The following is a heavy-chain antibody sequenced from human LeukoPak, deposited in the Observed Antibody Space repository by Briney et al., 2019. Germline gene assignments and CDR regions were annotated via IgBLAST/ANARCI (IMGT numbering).Heavy chain of an antibody. CDR2: IKRDGSEK. Sequence: PGGSLRLSCAASEFTFSTYGMHWVRQAPGKGLEWVASIKRDGSEKYYVDSVKGRFTISRDNAKNSLYLQMNSLRAEDTAVYYCAELGITMIGGVWGKGTTVTISS. J-gene: IGHJ6*04. V-gene: IGHV3-7*01. CDR3: AELGITMIGGV. D-gene: IGHD3-10*02. CDR1: EFTFSTYG.